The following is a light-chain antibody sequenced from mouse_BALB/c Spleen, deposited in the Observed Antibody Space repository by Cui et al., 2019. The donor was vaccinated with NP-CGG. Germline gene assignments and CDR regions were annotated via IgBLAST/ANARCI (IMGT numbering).Light chain of an antibody. J-gene: IGLJ1*01. CDR1: TGAVTTSNY. CDR2: GTN. V-gene: IGLV1*01. CDR3: ALWYSNHWV. Sequence: QAFVTTDSATTTSPGETVTLTCRSSTGAVTTSNYANWVQEKPDHLFTGLIGGTNNRAPGVPARFSGSLIGDKAALTITGAQTEDEAIYFCALWYSNHWVFGGGTKLTVL.